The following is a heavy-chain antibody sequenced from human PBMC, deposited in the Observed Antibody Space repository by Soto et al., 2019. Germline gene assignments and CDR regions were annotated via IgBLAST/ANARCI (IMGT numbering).Heavy chain of an antibody. CDR3: ARDSGRYYDILTGFDY. CDR1: GFTFSSYG. Sequence: QVQLVESGGGVVQPGRSLRLSCAASGFTFSSYGMHWVRQAPGKGLEWVEVIWYDGSNKYYADSVKGRFTISRDNSKNTLYLQMNSLGAEDTAVYYCARDSGRYYDILTGFDYWGQGTLVTVSS. CDR2: IWYDGSNK. V-gene: IGHV3-33*01. J-gene: IGHJ4*02. D-gene: IGHD3-9*01.